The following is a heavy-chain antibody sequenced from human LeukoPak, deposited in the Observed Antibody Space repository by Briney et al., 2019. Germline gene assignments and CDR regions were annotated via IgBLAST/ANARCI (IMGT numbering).Heavy chain of an antibody. V-gene: IGHV1-3*01. CDR2: INAGNGNT. Sequence: ASVTVSCKASGYTFTSYYMHWVRQAPGQRLEWMGWINAGNGNTKYSQKFQGRVTITRDTSASTAYMELSSLRSEDTAVYYCARGRHYDFWSGSADDAFDIWGQGTMVTVSS. J-gene: IGHJ3*02. CDR3: ARGRHYDFWSGSADDAFDI. D-gene: IGHD3-3*01. CDR1: GYTFTSYY.